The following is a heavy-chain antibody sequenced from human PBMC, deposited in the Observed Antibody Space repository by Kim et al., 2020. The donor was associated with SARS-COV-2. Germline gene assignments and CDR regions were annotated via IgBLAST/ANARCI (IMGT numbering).Heavy chain of an antibody. V-gene: IGHV3-23*01. J-gene: IGHJ4*02. CDR2: IGGGGVTT. CDR3: ARLPGVNQGEGY. CDR1: GFAFSSYA. Sequence: GGSLRLSCAASGFAFSSYALTWVRQAPGKGLEWVSIIGGGGVTTYHADSVKGRFTVSRDNSKNTLFLQMNSLRVEDTAVYYCARLPGVNQGEGYWGQGTLVTVSS. D-gene: IGHD3-16*01.